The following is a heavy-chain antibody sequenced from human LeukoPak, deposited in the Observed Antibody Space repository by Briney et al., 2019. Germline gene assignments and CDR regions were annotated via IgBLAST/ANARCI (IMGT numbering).Heavy chain of an antibody. J-gene: IGHJ4*02. D-gene: IGHD4-17*01. CDR1: GFTFSDAW. V-gene: IGHV3-15*01. CDR2: IKSKTDGGTT. Sequence: PGGSLRLSCAASGFTFSDAWMSWVRQAPGKGLEWVGRIKSKTDGGTTDYAAPVKGRFTISRDDSKNTLYLQMNSLKTEDTAVYYCTTDLPRYGDPDYWGQGTLVTVSS. CDR3: TTDLPRYGDPDY.